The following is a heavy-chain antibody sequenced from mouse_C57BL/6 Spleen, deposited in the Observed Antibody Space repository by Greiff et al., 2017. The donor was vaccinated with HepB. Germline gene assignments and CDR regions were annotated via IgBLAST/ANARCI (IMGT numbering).Heavy chain of an antibody. CDR2: IRLKSDNYAT. CDR3: SRNPSYYYGSRDWYFDV. V-gene: IGHV6-3*01. Sequence: EVKLVESGGGLVQPGGSMKLSCVASGFTFSNYWMNWVRQSPEKGLEWVAQIRLKSDNYATHYAESVKGRFTISRDDSKSSVYLQMNNLRAEDTGIYYCSRNPSYYYGSRDWYFDVWGTGTTVTVSS. J-gene: IGHJ1*03. D-gene: IGHD1-1*01. CDR1: GFTFSNYW.